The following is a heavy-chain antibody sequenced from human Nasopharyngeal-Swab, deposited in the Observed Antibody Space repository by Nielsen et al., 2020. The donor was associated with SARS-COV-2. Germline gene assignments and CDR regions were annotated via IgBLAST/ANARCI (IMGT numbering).Heavy chain of an antibody. CDR2: INSDGSST. D-gene: IGHD3-22*01. CDR3: ARELVYYYDSSGYPYYYYYGMDV. CDR1: GFTFSSYW. J-gene: IGHJ6*02. Sequence: GGSLRLSCAASGFTFSSYWMHWVRQAPGKGLVWVSRINSDGSSTSNADSVKGRFTISRDNAKNTLYLQMNSLRAEDTAVYYGARELVYYYDSSGYPYYYYYGMDVWGQGTTVTVSS. V-gene: IGHV3-74*01.